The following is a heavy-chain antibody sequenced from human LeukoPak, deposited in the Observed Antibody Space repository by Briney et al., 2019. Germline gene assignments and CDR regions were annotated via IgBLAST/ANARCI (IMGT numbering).Heavy chain of an antibody. V-gene: IGHV4-34*01. Sequence: SETLSLTCAVYGGSFSGYYWSWIRQPPGKGLEWIGEINHSGSTYYNPSLKSRVTISVDTSKNQFSLKLSSVTAADTAVYYCARGMPMYDYWGQGTLVTVSS. CDR2: INHSGST. J-gene: IGHJ4*02. CDR1: GGSFSGYY. CDR3: ARGMPMYDY. D-gene: IGHD3-10*02.